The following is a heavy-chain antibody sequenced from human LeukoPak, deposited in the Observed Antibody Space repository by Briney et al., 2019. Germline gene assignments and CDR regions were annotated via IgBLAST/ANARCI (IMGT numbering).Heavy chain of an antibody. CDR2: IYPGDSDT. CDR1: GYSFTSYW. CDR3: ASAYSYIHFDY. V-gene: IGHV5-51*01. J-gene: IGHJ4*02. D-gene: IGHD5-18*01. Sequence: GESLNIFCKVSGYSFTSYWNVSVRHMPGTRLEQMGIIYPGDSDTRYSPSFQGQVTISADKSINTAYLQWSSLKASDTAMYYCASAYSYIHFDYWGQGTLVTVSS.